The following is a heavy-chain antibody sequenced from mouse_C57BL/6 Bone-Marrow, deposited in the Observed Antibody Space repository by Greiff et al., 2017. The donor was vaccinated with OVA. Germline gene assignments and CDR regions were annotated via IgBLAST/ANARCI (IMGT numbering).Heavy chain of an antibody. CDR2: IHPNSGST. CDR1: GYTFTSYW. Sequence: QVQLQQPGAELVKPGASVTLSCKASGYTFTSYWMHWVKQRPGQGLEWIGMIHPNSGSTNYNEKFKSKATLTVDKSSSTAYMQLSSLTSEDSAVYYCANGTVVATPFAYWGQGTLVTVSA. V-gene: IGHV1-64*01. J-gene: IGHJ3*01. CDR3: ANGTVVATPFAY. D-gene: IGHD1-1*01.